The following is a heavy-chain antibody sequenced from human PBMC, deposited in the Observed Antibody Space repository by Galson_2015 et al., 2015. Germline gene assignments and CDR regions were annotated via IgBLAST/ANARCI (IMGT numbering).Heavy chain of an antibody. CDR1: GFTFSSYG. CDR3: AKDPQNRTPVGAEEFFDY. Sequence: SLRLSCAASGFTFSSYGMHWVRQAPGKGLEWVAVISYDGSNKYYADSVKGRFTISRDNSKNTLYLQMNSLRAEDTAVYYCAKDPQNRTPVGAEEFFDYWGQGTLVTVSS. D-gene: IGHD1-26*01. J-gene: IGHJ4*02. CDR2: ISYDGSNK. V-gene: IGHV3-30*18.